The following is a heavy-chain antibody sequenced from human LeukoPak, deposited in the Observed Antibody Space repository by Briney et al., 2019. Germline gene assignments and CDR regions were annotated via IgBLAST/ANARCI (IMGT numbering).Heavy chain of an antibody. Sequence: PSETLSLTCAVYGGSFNDYYWSWIRQSPGTGLEWTGEIHHSGSTNYNSSLESRVTMSIDTSNNQFSLKLTSVTAADTAVYYCASNKYPVQAFDVWGQGTMVTVSS. D-gene: IGHD2/OR15-2a*01. J-gene: IGHJ3*01. CDR1: GGSFNDYY. V-gene: IGHV4-34*01. CDR2: IHHSGST. CDR3: ASNKYPVQAFDV.